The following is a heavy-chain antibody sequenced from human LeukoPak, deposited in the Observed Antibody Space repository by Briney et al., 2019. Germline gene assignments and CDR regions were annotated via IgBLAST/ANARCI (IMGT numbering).Heavy chain of an antibody. CDR3: AKAPPNCNTVSCYADY. CDR1: GASISSSDSY. J-gene: IGHJ4*02. D-gene: IGHD2-2*01. V-gene: IGHV4-39*02. CDR2: IYRSGST. Sequence: SETLSLTCTVSGASISSSDSYWSWIRQPPGKGLEWIGSIYRSGSTSYNPSLKSRVTVSEDTSKNHFSLTLSSVTAADTAVYYCAKAPPNCNTVSCYADYWGQGTLVTVSS.